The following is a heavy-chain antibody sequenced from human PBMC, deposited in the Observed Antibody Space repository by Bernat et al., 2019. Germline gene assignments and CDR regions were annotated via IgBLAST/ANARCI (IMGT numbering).Heavy chain of an antibody. V-gene: IGHV3-15*01. Sequence: EVQLVESGGGLVKPGESLRLSCAPSGFTFSIAWMSWVRQAPGKGLEWVGRIKSKKDGGTSDYAAPVKGRFTISRDDSKNTLYLQMNSLKIEDTAIYYCTTDGGIAGAGVFDNWGQGTLVTVSS. D-gene: IGHD6-13*01. CDR1: GFTFSIAW. J-gene: IGHJ4*02. CDR2: IKSKKDGGTS. CDR3: TTDGGIAGAGVFDN.